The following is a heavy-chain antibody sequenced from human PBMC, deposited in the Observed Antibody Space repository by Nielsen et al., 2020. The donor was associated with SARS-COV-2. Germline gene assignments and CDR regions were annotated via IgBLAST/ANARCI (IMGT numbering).Heavy chain of an antibody. D-gene: IGHD3-3*01. Sequence: GESLKISCAASGFTFSSYAMHWVRQAPGKGLEWVAVISYDGSNKYYADSVKGRFTISRDNSKNTLYLQMNSLRAEDTAVYYCARDLDFWSVGAFDYWGQGTLVTVSS. CDR2: ISYDGSNK. J-gene: IGHJ4*02. CDR1: GFTFSSYA. V-gene: IGHV3-30-3*01. CDR3: ARDLDFWSVGAFDY.